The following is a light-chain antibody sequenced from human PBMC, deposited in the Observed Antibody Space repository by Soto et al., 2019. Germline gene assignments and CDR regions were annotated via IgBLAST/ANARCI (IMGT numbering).Light chain of an antibody. CDR3: QQYYRFPLT. J-gene: IGKJ4*01. CDR2: AAS. Sequence: VMWLTQSTSLLSASTGDRVTISWRMSQGISSYLAWYEQKPGKAPEILIYAASTLQSGVPSRVSGRGAGTDFTRTISCLQSEDFATYDCQQYYRFPLTFGGGTKVDIK. CDR1: QGISSY. V-gene: IGKV1D-8*01.